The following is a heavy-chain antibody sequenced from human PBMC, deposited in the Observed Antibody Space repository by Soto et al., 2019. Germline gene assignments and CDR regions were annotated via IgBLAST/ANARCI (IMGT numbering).Heavy chain of an antibody. CDR2: TYYRSKWYN. J-gene: IGHJ3*02. D-gene: IGHD3-3*01. CDR3: ARDLGTSYDFWSGYSYRNAFDI. CDR1: GYSVSSNSAA. Sequence: SQTLSLTCAISGYSVSSNSAAWNWIRQSPSRGLEWLGRTYYRSKWYNDYAVSVKSRITINPDTSKNQFSLQLNSVTPEDTAVYYCARDLGTSYDFWSGYSYRNAFDIWGQGTMVTVSS. V-gene: IGHV6-1*01.